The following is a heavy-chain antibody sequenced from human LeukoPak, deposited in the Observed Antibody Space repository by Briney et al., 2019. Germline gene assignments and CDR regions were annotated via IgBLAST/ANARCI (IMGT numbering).Heavy chain of an antibody. CDR3: AREYSSSSDY. Sequence: PGGSLRLSCAASGFIFSTYWMTWVRQAPGKGLEWVANIKQDGSEKYYVDSVKGRFTISRDNAKNSLYLQMNSLRAEDTAVYYCAREYSSSSDYWGQGTLVTVSS. J-gene: IGHJ4*02. CDR1: GFIFSTYW. D-gene: IGHD6-6*01. CDR2: IKQDGSEK. V-gene: IGHV3-7*01.